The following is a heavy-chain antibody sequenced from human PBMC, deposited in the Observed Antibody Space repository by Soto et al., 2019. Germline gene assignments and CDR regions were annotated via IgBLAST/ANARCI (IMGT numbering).Heavy chain of an antibody. V-gene: IGHV4-4*07. J-gene: IGHJ6*02. CDR1: GDSINSYY. CDR2: SYTSGST. Sequence: PSETLSLTCSVSGDSINSYYWSWIRQPAGKGLEWIGRSYTSGSTNYNPSLKSRVTMSVDTSKNQFSLKLNSVTAADTAVYYCARELMTYYDFWSGSNPAGMDVWGQGTTVTVSS. CDR3: ARELMTYYDFWSGSNPAGMDV. D-gene: IGHD3-3*01.